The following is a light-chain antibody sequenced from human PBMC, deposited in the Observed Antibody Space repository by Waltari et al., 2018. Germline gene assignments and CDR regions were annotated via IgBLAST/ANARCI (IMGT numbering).Light chain of an antibody. Sequence: IVFTQSQATLSLSPGDRATLSCRASQSVSSYLAWYQKKPGQAPRLLIYAASNRATGIPARFSGSGSGTDFTLTISSLEPEDFAVDYCQQRSNWPPITFGQGTRLEIK. CDR1: QSVSSY. CDR2: AAS. CDR3: QQRSNWPPIT. V-gene: IGKV3-11*01. J-gene: IGKJ5*01.